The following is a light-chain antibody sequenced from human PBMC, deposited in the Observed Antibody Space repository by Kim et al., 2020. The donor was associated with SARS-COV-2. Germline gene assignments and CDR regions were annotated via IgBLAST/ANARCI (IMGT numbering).Light chain of an antibody. J-gene: IGKJ4*01. CDR2: DAS. Sequence: PGERATLSCRASQSVSSYLAWYQQKPGQAPRLLIYDASNRATGIPARFSGSGSGTDFTLTISSLEPEDFAVYYCQQRSNWPPSFGGGTKVEI. CDR3: QQRSNWPPS. V-gene: IGKV3-11*01. CDR1: QSVSSY.